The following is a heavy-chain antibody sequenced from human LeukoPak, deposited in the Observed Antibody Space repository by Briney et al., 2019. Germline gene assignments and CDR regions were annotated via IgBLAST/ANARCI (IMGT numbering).Heavy chain of an antibody. Sequence: GESLKISCKGSGYSFTSYWIGWVRQMPGKGLEWMGIIYPGDSDTRYSPSFQGQVTISADKSISTAYLQWSSLKASDTAMYYCARRPRFWDYVWGSYRPAAIDYWGQGTLVTVSS. CDR2: IYPGDSDT. D-gene: IGHD3-16*02. V-gene: IGHV5-51*01. CDR1: GYSFTSYW. J-gene: IGHJ4*02. CDR3: ARRPRFWDYVWGSYRPAAIDY.